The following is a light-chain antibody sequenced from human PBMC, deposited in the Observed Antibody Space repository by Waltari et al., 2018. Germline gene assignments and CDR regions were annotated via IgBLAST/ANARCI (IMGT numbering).Light chain of an antibody. J-gene: IGKJ4*01. CDR3: QQCSKWPLT. V-gene: IGKV3-11*01. Sequence: EIVLTPSPATLSLSPGERATLPCRASQSVSSYLAWYQQKPGQAPRLLIYDASNRATGIPARFSGSGSGTDFTLTISSLEPEDFAVYYCQQCSKWPLTFGGGTKVEIK. CDR1: QSVSSY. CDR2: DAS.